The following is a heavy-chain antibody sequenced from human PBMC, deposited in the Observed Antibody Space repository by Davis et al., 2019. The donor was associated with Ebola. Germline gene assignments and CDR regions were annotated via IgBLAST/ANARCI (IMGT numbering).Heavy chain of an antibody. J-gene: IGHJ4*02. CDR1: GFTFSSYS. CDR3: ARGPAPSIAAAGIRDAPLGTYYFDY. V-gene: IGHV3-21*01. CDR2: ISSSSSYI. Sequence: VILGGSLRLSCAASGFTFSSYSMNWVRQAPGKGLEWVSSISSSSSYIYYADSVKGRFTISRDNAKNSLYLQMNSLRAEDTAVYYCARGPAPSIAAAGIRDAPLGTYYFDYWGQGTLVTVSS. D-gene: IGHD6-13*01.